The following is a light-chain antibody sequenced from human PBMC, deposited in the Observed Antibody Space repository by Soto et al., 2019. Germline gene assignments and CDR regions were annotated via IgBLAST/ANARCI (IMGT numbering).Light chain of an antibody. V-gene: IGLV2-11*01. CDR3: CSYAGSYTYV. Sequence: SALTQPRSVSGSPGQSVTISCTGTSSDVGGYNYVSWYQQHPGKAPKLIIYDVSKRPSGVPDRFSGSKSGNTASLTISGLQAEDEADYYCCSYAGSYTYVFGTGTKLTVL. CDR1: SSDVGGYNY. CDR2: DVS. J-gene: IGLJ1*01.